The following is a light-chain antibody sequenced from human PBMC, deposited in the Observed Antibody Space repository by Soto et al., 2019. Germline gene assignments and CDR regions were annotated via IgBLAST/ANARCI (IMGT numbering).Light chain of an antibody. CDR2: ATS. V-gene: IGKV1-39*01. Sequence: DIQMTQSPSSLSASVGDRVTITCRASQNIRSYLNWYQQKPGKAPQLLIYATSSLQTGVPSRFSASGSGTDFSLVISDLQPEDSATYYCQQGYSSRWTSGRGTKV. CDR1: QNIRSY. CDR3: QQGYSSRWT. J-gene: IGKJ1*01.